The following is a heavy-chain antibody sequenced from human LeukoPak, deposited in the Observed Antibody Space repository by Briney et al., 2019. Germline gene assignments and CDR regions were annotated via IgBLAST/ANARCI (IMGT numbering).Heavy chain of an antibody. J-gene: IGHJ3*02. V-gene: IGHV1-2*02. CDR1: GYTFTGYY. D-gene: IGHD3-22*01. Sequence: WASVKVSCKASGYTFTGYYMHWVRQAPGQGLEWMGWINPNSGGTNYAQKFQGRVTMTRDTSISTAYMELSRLRSDDTAVYYCARDDYDSSGYYYDAFDIWGQGTMVTVSS. CDR3: ARDDYDSSGYYYDAFDI. CDR2: INPNSGGT.